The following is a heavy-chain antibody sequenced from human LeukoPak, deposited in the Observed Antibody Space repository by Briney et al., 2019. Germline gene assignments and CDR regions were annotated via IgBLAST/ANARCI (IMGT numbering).Heavy chain of an antibody. Sequence: GEALKISCQGSGYSFTSYWIGWVRQMPGKGLEWMGIIYPGDSDTRYSPSFQSQVTISADKSISTAYLQWSILEASDTAMYYCARQGSVPGYCSGGSCYSGYYGMDVWGQGTTVTVSS. CDR1: GYSFTSYW. D-gene: IGHD2-15*01. J-gene: IGHJ6*02. CDR2: IYPGDSDT. CDR3: ARQGSVPGYCSGGSCYSGYYGMDV. V-gene: IGHV5-51*01.